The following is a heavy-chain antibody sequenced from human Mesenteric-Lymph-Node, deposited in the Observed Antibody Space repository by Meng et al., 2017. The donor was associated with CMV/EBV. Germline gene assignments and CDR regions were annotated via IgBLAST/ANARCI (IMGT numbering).Heavy chain of an antibody. CDR1: GFTFSGYG. D-gene: IGHD6-19*01. Sequence: GESLKISCVASGFTFSGYGMHWVRQAPGKGLEWVAFIRHDGSNKYYADSVKGRFTVSRDNSKNTLFLQVNSLRVEDTAVYYCAKDPAGTRGYYFDYWGQGMLVTVSS. J-gene: IGHJ4*02. CDR3: AKDPAGTRGYYFDY. V-gene: IGHV3-30*02. CDR2: IRHDGSNK.